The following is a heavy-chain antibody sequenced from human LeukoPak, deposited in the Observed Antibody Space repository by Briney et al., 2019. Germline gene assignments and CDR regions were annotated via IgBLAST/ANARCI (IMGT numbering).Heavy chain of an antibody. CDR1: GLTFRNLK. CDR3: ARGVSGSSSWYVTPFDP. V-gene: IGHV3-48*04. D-gene: IGHD6-13*01. Sequence: PGGSLRLSCAVSGLTFRNLKMNWVRQAPGKGLEWVSYISSSSSTIYYADSVKGRFTISRDNAKNSLYLQMNSLRAEDTAVYYCARGVSGSSSWYVTPFDPWGQGTLVTVSS. J-gene: IGHJ5*02. CDR2: ISSSSSTI.